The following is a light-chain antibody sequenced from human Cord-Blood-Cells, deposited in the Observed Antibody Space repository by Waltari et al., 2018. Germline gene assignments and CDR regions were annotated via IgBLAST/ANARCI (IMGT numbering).Light chain of an antibody. CDR3: QQYGSSPFT. V-gene: IGKV3-20*01. J-gene: IGKJ3*01. Sequence: EIVLTQSPGTLSLSPGERATLSCRASQSVSSSYLAWDQQKPGQAPRLHIYGASSRATGIPDRFSGSGSGTDFTLTISRLEPEDFAVYYCQQYGSSPFTFGPGTKVDIK. CDR1: QSVSSSY. CDR2: GAS.